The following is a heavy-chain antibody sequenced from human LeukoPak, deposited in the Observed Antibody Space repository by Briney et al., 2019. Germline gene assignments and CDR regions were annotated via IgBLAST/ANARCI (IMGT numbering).Heavy chain of an antibody. CDR3: ARDGDWGYEYYFVY. V-gene: IGHV3-21*01. J-gene: IGHJ4*02. Sequence: GGSLRLSCAASGFTFSSYSMNWVRQAPGKGLEWVSSISSSSSYIYYADSVKGRFTISRDNAKNSLYLQMNSLRAEDTAVYYCARDGDWGYEYYFVYWGQGTLVTVSS. D-gene: IGHD7-27*01. CDR1: GFTFSSYS. CDR2: ISSSSSYI.